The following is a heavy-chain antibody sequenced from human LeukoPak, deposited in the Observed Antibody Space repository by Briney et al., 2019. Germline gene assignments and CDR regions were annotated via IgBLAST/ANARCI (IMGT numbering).Heavy chain of an antibody. CDR1: GLTFSYYW. J-gene: IGHJ4*02. CDR3: VTETWWRFDH. V-gene: IGHV3-74*01. Sequence: GGSLRLSCAASGLTFSYYWMHWVRQAPGKGLVWVSRINTDGSVTTYADSVKGRFTISRDNSKNSLYLHLNFLRAEDTAVYYCVTETWWRFDHWGQGSLVTVSS. D-gene: IGHD2-21*02. CDR2: INTDGSVT.